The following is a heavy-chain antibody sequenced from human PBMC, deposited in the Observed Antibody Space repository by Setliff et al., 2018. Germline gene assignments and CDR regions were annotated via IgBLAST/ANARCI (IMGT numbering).Heavy chain of an antibody. CDR1: GGSISDYY. CDR2: INHSGST. D-gene: IGHD5-18*01. Sequence: PSETLSLTCTVSGGSISDYYWSWIRQPPGKGLEWIGEINHSGSTNYNPSLKSRVTISVDTSKNQFSLKLSSVTAADTAVYYCARGRYSYGLNWFDPWGQGTLVTVPQ. J-gene: IGHJ5*02. V-gene: IGHV4-34*01. CDR3: ARGRYSYGLNWFDP.